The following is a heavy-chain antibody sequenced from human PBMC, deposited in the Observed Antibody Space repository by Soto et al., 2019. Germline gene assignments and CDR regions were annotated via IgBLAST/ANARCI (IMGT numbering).Heavy chain of an antibody. J-gene: IGHJ4*02. CDR3: ARPASVTTFDY. CDR1: GFTFSSYS. CDR2: ISSSSSYI. V-gene: IGHV3-21*03. Sequence: GGSLRLSCAASGFTFSSYSMNWVRQAPGKGLEWDSSISSSSSYIYYADSVKGRFTISRDNAKNSLYLQMNSLKAEETAVYYCARPASVTTFDYWGQGTLVTVSS. D-gene: IGHD4-4*01.